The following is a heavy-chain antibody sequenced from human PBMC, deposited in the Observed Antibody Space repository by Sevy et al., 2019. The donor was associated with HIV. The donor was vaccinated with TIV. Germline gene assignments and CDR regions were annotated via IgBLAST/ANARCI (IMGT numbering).Heavy chain of an antibody. CDR2: KKQDGSEK. Sequence: GGSLRLSCAASGFTFSSYWMSWVRQAPGKGLEWVANKKQDGSEKYYVDSVKGRFTISRDKAKNSLYLQMNSLRAEDTAMYYCARGCSTIGGWFDPWGQGTLVTVSS. D-gene: IGHD2-2*01. CDR1: GFTFSSYW. V-gene: IGHV3-7*03. CDR3: ARGCSTIGGWFDP. J-gene: IGHJ5*02.